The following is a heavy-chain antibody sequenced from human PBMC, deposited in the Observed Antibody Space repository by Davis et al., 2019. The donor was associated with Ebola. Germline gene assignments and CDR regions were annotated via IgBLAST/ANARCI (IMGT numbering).Heavy chain of an antibody. CDR1: GYTFTSYG. D-gene: IGHD6-13*01. CDR3: ARERLIAAAWDYFDY. V-gene: IGHV1-18*01. Sequence: ASVKVSCKASGYTFTSYGISWVRQAPGQGLEWMGWISAYNGNTNYAQKLQGRVTMTTDTSTSTAYMELRSLRSDDTAVYYCARERLIAAAWDYFDYWGQGTLVTVSS. CDR2: ISAYNGNT. J-gene: IGHJ4*02.